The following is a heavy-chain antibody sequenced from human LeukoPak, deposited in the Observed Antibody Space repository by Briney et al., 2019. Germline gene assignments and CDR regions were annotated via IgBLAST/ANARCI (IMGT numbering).Heavy chain of an antibody. CDR2: IYHSGST. V-gene: IGHV4-38-2*01. Sequence: SETLSLTCAVSGYSISSGYYWGWIRQPPGKGLEWIGSIYHSGSTYYNPSLKSRVTISVDTSKNQFSLKLSSVTAADTAVYYFARLQYDNYFDYWGQGTLVTVSS. D-gene: IGHD4-11*01. CDR3: ARLQYDNYFDY. CDR1: GYSISSGYY. J-gene: IGHJ4*02.